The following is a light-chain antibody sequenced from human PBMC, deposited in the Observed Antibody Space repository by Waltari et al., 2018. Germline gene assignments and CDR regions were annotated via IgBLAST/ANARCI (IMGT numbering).Light chain of an antibody. CDR3: ISYTTSDTMI. V-gene: IGLV2-14*03. J-gene: IGLJ2*01. CDR1: SSDVGAYNY. Sequence: QSALTQPASVSGSPGQSITISCTGTSSDVGAYNYFSWYQQHPGKVPKLIIYDVSHRPSGVSFRCSGSKSDNTASLTISGLQAKDESDYYCISYTTSDTMIFGGGTKLTVL. CDR2: DVS.